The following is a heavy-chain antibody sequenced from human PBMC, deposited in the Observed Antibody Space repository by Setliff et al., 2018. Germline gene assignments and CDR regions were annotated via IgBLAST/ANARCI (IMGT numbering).Heavy chain of an antibody. CDR1: GYTFTSYG. CDR3: ARGHSGGYSNSFYWFFDV. J-gene: IGHJ2*01. D-gene: IGHD5-18*01. Sequence: ASVKVSCKASGYTFTSYGISWVRQAPGQGLEWMGWISAYNGNTNYAQKLQGRVTMTTDTSTSTAYMELRSLRSEDTAVYYCARGHSGGYSNSFYWFFDVWGRGTLVTVSS. CDR2: ISAYNGNT. V-gene: IGHV1-18*01.